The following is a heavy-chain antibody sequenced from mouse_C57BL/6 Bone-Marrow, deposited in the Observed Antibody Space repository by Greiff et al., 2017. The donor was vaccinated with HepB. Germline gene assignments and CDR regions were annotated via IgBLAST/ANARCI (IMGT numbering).Heavy chain of an antibody. CDR3: AITTVVAPCYAMDY. CDR1: GYTFTSYG. Sequence: QVQLQQSGAELARPGESVKLSCKASGYTFTSYGISWVKQRTGQGLEWIGESYPRSGNTYYNEKFKGKATLTADKSSSTAYMELRSLTSEDSAVYFCAITTVVAPCYAMDYWGQGTSVTVSS. J-gene: IGHJ4*01. CDR2: SYPRSGNT. V-gene: IGHV1-81*01. D-gene: IGHD1-1*01.